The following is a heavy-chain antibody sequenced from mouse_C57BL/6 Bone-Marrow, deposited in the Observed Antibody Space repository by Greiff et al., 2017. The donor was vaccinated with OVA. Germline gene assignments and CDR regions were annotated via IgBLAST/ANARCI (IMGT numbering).Heavy chain of an antibody. D-gene: IGHD1-1*01. V-gene: IGHV2-6*01. CDR2: IWGVGST. Sequence: QVQLKESGPGLVAPSQCLSITCTVSGFSLTSYGVDWVRQSPGKGLEWLGVIWGVGSTNYNEALKSRLSISKDNSNSQIFLKMNSLQTDDTAMYYCATDYYVSMGAYWGQGTLVTVSA. CDR1: GFSLTSYG. J-gene: IGHJ3*01. CDR3: ATDYYVSMGAY.